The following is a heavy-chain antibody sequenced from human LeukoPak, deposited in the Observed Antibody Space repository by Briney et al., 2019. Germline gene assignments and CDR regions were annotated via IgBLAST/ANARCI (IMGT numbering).Heavy chain of an antibody. V-gene: IGHV1-18*01. CDR3: AREFSPNYYDSSGYEAEGY. CDR2: ISAYNGNT. Sequence: GASVKVSCKGSGYTFTSYGISWVRQAPGQGLEWMGWISAYNGNTNYAQKLQGRVTMTTDTSTSTAYMELSRLRSDDTAVYYCAREFSPNYYDSSGYEAEGYWGQGTLVTVSS. J-gene: IGHJ4*02. D-gene: IGHD3-22*01. CDR1: GYTFTSYG.